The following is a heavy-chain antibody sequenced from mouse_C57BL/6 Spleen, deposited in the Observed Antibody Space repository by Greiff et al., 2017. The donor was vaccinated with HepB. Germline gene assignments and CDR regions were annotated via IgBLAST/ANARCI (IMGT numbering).Heavy chain of an antibody. CDR3: AADDLVLSQGFAY. CDR1: GYTFTSYW. J-gene: IGHJ3*01. CDR2: INPSSGYT. D-gene: IGHD6-2*01. V-gene: IGHV1-7*01. Sequence: VQLQQSGAELAKPGASVKLSCKASGYTFTSYWMHWVKQRPGQGLEWIGYINPSSGYTKYNQKFKDKATLTADKSSSTAYMQLSSLTYEDSAVYYCAADDLVLSQGFAYWGQGTLVTVSA.